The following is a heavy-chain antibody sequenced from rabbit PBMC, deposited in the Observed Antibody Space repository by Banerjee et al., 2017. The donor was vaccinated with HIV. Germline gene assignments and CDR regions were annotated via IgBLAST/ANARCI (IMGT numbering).Heavy chain of an antibody. CDR3: ARRDISGYDFDF. CDR2: IYTSSGST. CDR1: GFSFSSGYW. V-gene: IGHV1S45*01. J-gene: IGHJ4*01. D-gene: IGHD4-1*01. Sequence: QEQLEESGGDLVKPGASLTLTCTASGFSFSSGYWMCWVRQAPGKGLELIACIYTSSGSTWYASWAKGRFTISRTSSTTVTLQMTSLTAADTATYFCARRDISGYDFDFRGPGTLVTVS.